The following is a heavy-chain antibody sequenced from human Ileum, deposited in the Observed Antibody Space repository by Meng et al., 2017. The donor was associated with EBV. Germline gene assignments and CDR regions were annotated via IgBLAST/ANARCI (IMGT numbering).Heavy chain of an antibody. CDR1: GGSRRRSKW. CDR2: IYHSGST. J-gene: IGHJ4*02. D-gene: IGHD6-19*01. Sequence: LPWRAPGLVNPRGPLPLTCAVSGGSRRRSKWWSWARQPPGKGLEWIGEIYHSGSTNYNPSLKSRVTISVDKSKNQFSLKLSSVTAADTAVYYCASFPPPGKQWLVTDYWGQGTLVTVSS. V-gene: IGHV4-4*03. CDR3: ASFPPPGKQWLVTDY.